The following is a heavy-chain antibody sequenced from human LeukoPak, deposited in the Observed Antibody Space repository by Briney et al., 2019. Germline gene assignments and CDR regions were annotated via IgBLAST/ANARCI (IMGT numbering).Heavy chain of an antibody. D-gene: IGHD5-18*01. J-gene: IGHJ4*02. CDR3: ARDGYGYGILDY. V-gene: IGHV5-51*01. CDR2: IYPGDSDT. Sequence: EXXKISCRGSGYSFTSYWIGWVRQMPGKGLEWMGIIYPGDSDTRYSPSFQGQVTISADKSISTAYLQWSSLKASGTAMYYCARDGYGYGILDYWGQGTLVTVSS. CDR1: GYSFTSYW.